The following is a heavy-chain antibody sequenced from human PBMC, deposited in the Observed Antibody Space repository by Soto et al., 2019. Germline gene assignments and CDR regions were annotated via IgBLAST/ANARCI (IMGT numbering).Heavy chain of an antibody. Sequence: HPGGSLRLSCAASGVTFSSYAMHWVRQAPGKGLEWVAVISYDGSNKYYADSVKGRFTVSRDNSKNTLYLQMNSLRAEDTAVYYSAKVGRAHLWASSDDNWFDPWGQGTLVTVSS. D-gene: IGHD1-26*01. V-gene: IGHV3-30*04. CDR3: AKVGRAHLWASSDDNWFDP. J-gene: IGHJ5*02. CDR2: ISYDGSNK. CDR1: GVTFSSYA.